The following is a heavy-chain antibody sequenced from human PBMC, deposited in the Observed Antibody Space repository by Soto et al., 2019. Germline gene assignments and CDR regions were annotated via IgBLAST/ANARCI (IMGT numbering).Heavy chain of an antibody. CDR2: IYWDNDK. D-gene: IGHD3-10*01. V-gene: IGHV2-5*02. J-gene: IGHJ4*02. CDR1: GFSLSTTGVG. CDR3: ARSLWFGELH. Sequence: QITLKESGPTLVKPTQTLTLTCSFSGFSLSTTGVGVGWIRQSPGKALEWLAIIYWDNDKRYSPSLKSRVTITEDTATNQVVLTVTNMDPVDTGTYYCARSLWFGELHWGQGALVTVSS.